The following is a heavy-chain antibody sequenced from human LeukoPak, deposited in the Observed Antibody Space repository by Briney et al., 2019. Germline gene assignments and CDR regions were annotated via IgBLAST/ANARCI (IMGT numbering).Heavy chain of an antibody. J-gene: IGHJ4*02. CDR2: INHSGST. D-gene: IGHD3-16*02. CDR1: GGSFSGYY. V-gene: IGHV4-34*01. Sequence: SETLSLTCAVYGGSFSGYYWSWIRQPPGKGLERIGEINHSGSTNYNPSLKSRVTISVDTSKNQFSLKLSSVTAADTAVYYCARGGAVYDYVWGSYRYPDYWGQGTLVTVSS. CDR3: ARGGAVYDYVWGSYRYPDY.